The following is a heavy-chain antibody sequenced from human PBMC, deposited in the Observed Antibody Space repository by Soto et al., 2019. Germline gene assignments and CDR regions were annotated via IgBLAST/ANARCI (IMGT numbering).Heavy chain of an antibody. CDR2: ISPYNDYT. CDR3: ARGGYYDNTWGKLSHYGLDV. CDR1: GYTFIRYG. Sequence: QVQLVQSAGEVKKPGASVKVSCKASGYTFIRYGITWVRQAPGQGLEWMGWISPYNDYTIYAQKLQGRVTMTTDTSTRTVYLDLRSRKSADTAGHYCARGGYYDNTWGKLSHYGLDVWGQGPSVTVSS. V-gene: IGHV1-18*01. J-gene: IGHJ6*02. D-gene: IGHD3-16*01.